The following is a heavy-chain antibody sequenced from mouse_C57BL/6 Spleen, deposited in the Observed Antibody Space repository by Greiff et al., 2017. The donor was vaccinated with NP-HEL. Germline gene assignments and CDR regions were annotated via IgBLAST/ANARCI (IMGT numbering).Heavy chain of an antibody. CDR3: ARRAVTTRYWYFDV. J-gene: IGHJ1*03. D-gene: IGHD2-2*01. Sequence: VQLQQSGPELVKPGASVKISCKASGYSFTGYYMNWVKQSPEKSLEWIGEINPSTGGTTYNQKFKAKATLTVDKSSSTAYMQLKSLTSEDSAVYYYARRAVTTRYWYFDVWGTGTTVTVSS. CDR2: INPSTGGT. CDR1: GYSFTGYY. V-gene: IGHV1-42*01.